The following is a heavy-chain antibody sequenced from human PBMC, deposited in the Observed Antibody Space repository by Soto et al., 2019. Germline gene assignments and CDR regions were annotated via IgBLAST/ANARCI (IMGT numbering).Heavy chain of an antibody. CDR2: IYYSGST. CDR3: ARHTSGDAFDI. Sequence: SETLSLTCTVSGGSISSSSYYWGWIRQPPGKGLEWIGCIYYSGSTYYNPSLKSRVTISVDTSKNQFSLKLSSVTAADTAVYYCARHTSGDAFDIWGQGTMVTVSS. J-gene: IGHJ3*02. CDR1: GGSISSSSYY. D-gene: IGHD1-26*01. V-gene: IGHV4-39*01.